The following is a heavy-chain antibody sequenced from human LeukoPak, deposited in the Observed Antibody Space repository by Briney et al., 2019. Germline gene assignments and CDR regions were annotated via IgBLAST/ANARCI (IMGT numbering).Heavy chain of an antibody. CDR3: GRHSRSGWQALGY. V-gene: IGHV1-18*04. CDR2: TSYNGNT. J-gene: IGHJ4*02. Sequence: SSVTVSCTSSGYTFTNYGISWVRQAPGLGLAWMGWTSYNGNTNYAQKFQPGVTMTPAPSTTTAYMELRSLESDDTAVYYCGRHSRSGWQALGYWGEATLVTVP. D-gene: IGHD6-19*01. CDR1: GYTFTNYG.